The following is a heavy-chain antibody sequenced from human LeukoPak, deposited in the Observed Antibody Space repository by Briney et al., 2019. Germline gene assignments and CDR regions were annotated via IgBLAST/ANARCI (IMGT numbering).Heavy chain of an antibody. CDR2: IRYHGSNK. V-gene: IGHV3-30*02. Sequence: GRSLRLSCAVSGLTFSSCGMHCAREASGKGLEGGAFIRYHGSNKYYADFVKRRFNNPRDNSKNTLYLQMNSLRAEDTAVYYCAKDIPSLGATSVTGAFNIWGQRTMVSVSS. CDR3: AKDIPSLGATSVTGAFNI. J-gene: IGHJ3*02. CDR1: GLTFSSCG. D-gene: IGHD2-21*01.